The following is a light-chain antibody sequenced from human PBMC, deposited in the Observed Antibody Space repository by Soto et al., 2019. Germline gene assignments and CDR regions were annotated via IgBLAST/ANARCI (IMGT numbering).Light chain of an antibody. J-gene: IGKJ1*01. CDR3: QQYTNTNNPWM. V-gene: IGKV1-5*01. CDR1: QTITTW. CDR2: DAS. Sequence: DIRVTQSPPTLSASVGDRFTITFRSSQTITTWMAWYQQKPGKAPKLLVYDASTLQSGVATRFSGSGSGTEFTLIISGLQPEDSATYYCQQYTNTNNPWMFGQGTKVDIK.